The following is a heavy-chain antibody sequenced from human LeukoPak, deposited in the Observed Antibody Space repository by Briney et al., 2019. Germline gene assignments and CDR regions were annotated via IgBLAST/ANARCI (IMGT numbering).Heavy chain of an antibody. CDR1: GGTFSSYA. CDR3: ARQKGRTRPPNYYYYYYMDV. Sequence: SVKVSCKASGGTFSSYAISWVRQAPGQGLEWMGGIIPIFGTANYAQKFQGRVTITTDESTTTAYMELSSLRSEDTAVYYCARQKGRTRPPNYYYYYYMDVWGKGTTVTVSS. CDR2: IIPIFGTA. V-gene: IGHV1-69*05. J-gene: IGHJ6*03.